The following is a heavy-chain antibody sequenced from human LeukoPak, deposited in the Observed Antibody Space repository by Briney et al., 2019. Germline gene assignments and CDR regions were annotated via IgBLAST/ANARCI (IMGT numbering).Heavy chain of an antibody. CDR3: AKYRSTFGGVIDDY. Sequence: TGGSLRLSCAASGFTFSIYAMSWVRQAPGKGLEWVSGISGSGGTTYYADSVKGRFTISRDNSKNTLYLQMNSLRAEDTAVYYCAKYRSTFGGVIDDYWGQGTLVTVSS. D-gene: IGHD3-16*02. CDR2: ISGSGGTT. J-gene: IGHJ4*02. V-gene: IGHV3-23*01. CDR1: GFTFSIYA.